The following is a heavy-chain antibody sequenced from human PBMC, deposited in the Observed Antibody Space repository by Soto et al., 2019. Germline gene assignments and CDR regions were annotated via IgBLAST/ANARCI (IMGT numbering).Heavy chain of an antibody. CDR1: GFSFTTYW. V-gene: IGHV5-51*01. Sequence: GQSLKISCKGSGFSFTTYWIAWVRQMPGKGLEWMGIIYPGDSDTRYSPSFQGQVTISADKSISTAYLQWSSLKASDTAMYYCASSPYQFDWLRDDAFDICGQGTMVTLSS. CDR2: IYPGDSDT. D-gene: IGHD3-9*01. J-gene: IGHJ3*02. CDR3: ASSPYQFDWLRDDAFDI.